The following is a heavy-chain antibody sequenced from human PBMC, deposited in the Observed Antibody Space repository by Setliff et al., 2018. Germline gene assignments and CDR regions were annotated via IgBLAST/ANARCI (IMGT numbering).Heavy chain of an antibody. CDR1: GGTFSSYA. D-gene: IGHD6-19*01. Sequence: GASVKVSCKASGGTFSSYAISWVRQAPGQGLEWMGGIIPIFGTANYAQKFQGRVTITMDESTSTAYMELSSLRSEDTAVYYCARGLYSSGYLFDSFDYWGQGTLVTVSS. V-gene: IGHV1-69*05. CDR2: IIPIFGTA. CDR3: ARGLYSSGYLFDSFDY. J-gene: IGHJ4*02.